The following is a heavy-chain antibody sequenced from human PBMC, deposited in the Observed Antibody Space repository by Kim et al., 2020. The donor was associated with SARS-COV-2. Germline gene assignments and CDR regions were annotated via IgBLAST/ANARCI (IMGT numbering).Heavy chain of an antibody. J-gene: IGHJ4*02. CDR1: GFTFSSYA. CDR3: AKDVLNPRSGRGTFDY. Sequence: GGSLRLSCAASGFTFSSYAMSWVRQAPGKGLEWVSAISGSGGSTYYADSVKGRFTISRDNSKNTLYLQMNSLRAEDTAVYYCAKDVLNPRSGRGTFDYWGQGTLVTVSS. D-gene: IGHD1-26*01. V-gene: IGHV3-23*01. CDR2: ISGSGGST.